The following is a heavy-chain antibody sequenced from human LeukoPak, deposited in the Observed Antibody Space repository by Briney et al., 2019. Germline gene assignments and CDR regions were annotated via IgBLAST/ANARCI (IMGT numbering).Heavy chain of an antibody. V-gene: IGHV3-21*06. CDR2: INTVASYI. J-gene: IGHJ4*02. CDR3: ARLRRNSDKSGFYYYYDY. Sequence: GGSLRLSCAASGLTFSSFSFNWVRQGPGKGLEWVSSINTVASYIYYADSVKGRFTISSDNAKNSLYLQMNSLRAEDTGVYYCARLRRNSDKSGFYYYYDYWGQGTLVTVSS. CDR1: GLTFSSFS. D-gene: IGHD3-22*01.